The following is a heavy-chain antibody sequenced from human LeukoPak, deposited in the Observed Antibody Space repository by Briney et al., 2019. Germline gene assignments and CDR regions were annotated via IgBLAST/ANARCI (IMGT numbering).Heavy chain of an antibody. CDR1: GGSFSGYY. D-gene: IGHD3-9*01. J-gene: IGHJ4*02. V-gene: IGHV4-34*01. Sequence: PSETLSLTCAVYGGSFSGYYWSWIPQPPGKGLEWIGEINHSGSTNYNPSLKSRVTISVDTSKNQFSLKLSSVTAADTAVYYCARAYYDILTGYYSFDYWGQGTLVTVSS. CDR2: INHSGST. CDR3: ARAYYDILTGYYSFDY.